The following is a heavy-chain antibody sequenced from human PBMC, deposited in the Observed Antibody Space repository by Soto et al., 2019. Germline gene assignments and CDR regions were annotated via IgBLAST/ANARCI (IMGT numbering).Heavy chain of an antibody. CDR3: ARGELTIFGVVIHYYYYGMDV. CDR2: MNPNSGNT. V-gene: IGHV1-8*01. CDR1: GYTFTSYD. J-gene: IGHJ6*02. Sequence: APAKVSCKASGYTFTSYDINWVRQATGQGLEWMGWMNPNSGNTGYAQKFQGRVTMTRNTSISKAYMELSSLRSEDTAVYYCARGELTIFGVVIHYYYYGMDVWGQGTTVTVSS. D-gene: IGHD3-3*01.